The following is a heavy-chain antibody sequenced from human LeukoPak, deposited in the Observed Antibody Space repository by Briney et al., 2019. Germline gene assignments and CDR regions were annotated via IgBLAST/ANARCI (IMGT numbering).Heavy chain of an antibody. D-gene: IGHD3-3*01. CDR1: GYXFTSYV. Sequence: GASVKVSCKASGYXFTSYVISWMRQAPGQGLEWMGWISAYDGDTNYARKLQGRVSMTTDTSTSTAYMELTSLTSDDTAMYYCARGRLLEWFDNWGQGTLVSVSS. CDR2: ISAYDGDT. J-gene: IGHJ5*02. CDR3: ARGRLLEWFDN. V-gene: IGHV1-18*01.